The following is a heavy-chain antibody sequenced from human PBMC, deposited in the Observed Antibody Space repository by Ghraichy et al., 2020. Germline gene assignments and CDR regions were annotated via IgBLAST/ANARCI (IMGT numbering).Heavy chain of an antibody. V-gene: IGHV3-23*01. CDR3: ARRIPDRKGMDV. D-gene: IGHD6-13*01. J-gene: IGHJ6*02. Sequence: GESLNISCAASGFTFSNYEMRWVRQAPVKGLEWVSTVTRNGDTTYADSVRGRFTISRDNSKNTVYLQMSSLRAEDTAVYYCARRIPDRKGMDVGGQGTTVTFSS. CDR1: GFTFSNYE. CDR2: VTRNGDTT.